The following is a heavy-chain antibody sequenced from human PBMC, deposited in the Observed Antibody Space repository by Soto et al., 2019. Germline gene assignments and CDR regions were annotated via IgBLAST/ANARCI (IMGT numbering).Heavy chain of an antibody. J-gene: IGHJ5*02. D-gene: IGHD2-2*01. CDR1: GFAFDIYG. CDR3: ARGRIPSATVDWFDP. CDR2: IWSDGSTE. V-gene: IGHV3-33*01. Sequence: GGSLRLSCAASGFAFDIYGMHLVRQSPGKGLEWVAVIWSDGSTEYYADSVKGRFTISRDNSKNTMYLQMNSLRGEDTGVYYCARGRIPSATVDWFDPWGQGTLVTVSS.